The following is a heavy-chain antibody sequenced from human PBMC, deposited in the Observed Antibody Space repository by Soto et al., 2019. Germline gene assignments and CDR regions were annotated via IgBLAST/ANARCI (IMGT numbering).Heavy chain of an antibody. CDR2: IIPIFGTA. Sequence: GASVKVSCKASGGTFSSYAISWVRQAPGQGLEWMGGIIPIFGTANYAQKFQGRVTITADKSTSTAYMELSSLRSEDTAVYYCARLSGYSYGSRSPRLGMDVWGQGTTVTGSS. D-gene: IGHD5-18*01. V-gene: IGHV1-69*06. J-gene: IGHJ6*02. CDR3: ARLSGYSYGSRSPRLGMDV. CDR1: GGTFSSYA.